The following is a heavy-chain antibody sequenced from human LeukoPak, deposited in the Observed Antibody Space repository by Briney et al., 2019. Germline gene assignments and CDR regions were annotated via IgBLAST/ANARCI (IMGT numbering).Heavy chain of an antibody. J-gene: IGHJ4*02. D-gene: IGHD5-18*01. V-gene: IGHV3-74*01. CDR1: GFSFSTQR. CDR3: ARTLYSYGHFDY. CDR2: INSDGTST. Sequence: GGSLRLSCAASGFSFSTQRMHWVRQAPGKGLVWVSRINSDGTSTSYADSVKGRFTISRDDAKNTLYLQMNSLRVEDTAVYYCARTLYSYGHFDYWGQGTLATVSS.